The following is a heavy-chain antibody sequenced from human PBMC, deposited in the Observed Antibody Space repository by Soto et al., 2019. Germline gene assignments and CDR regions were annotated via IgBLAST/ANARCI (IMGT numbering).Heavy chain of an antibody. V-gene: IGHV4-59*01. Sequence: QVQLQESGPGLVEPAETLSLTCTVSGGSMIRYYWGWIRQSPGKPLEWIGNIYHSAITNDNPSLTSRVTISIASSKCQFPLKLTSVTAADTATYYCARLWDYNKGGYTAPWGYGMEVWGQGTTVTVSS. CDR3: ARLWDYNKGGYTAPWGYGMEV. D-gene: IGHD2-2*02. CDR2: IYHSAIT. J-gene: IGHJ6*02. CDR1: GGSMIRYY.